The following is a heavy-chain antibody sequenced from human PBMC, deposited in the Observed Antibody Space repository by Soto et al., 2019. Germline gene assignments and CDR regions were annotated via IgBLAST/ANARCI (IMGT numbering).Heavy chain of an antibody. CDR3: ARRRCGELLGRYYYGMDV. J-gene: IGHJ6*02. CDR2: INHSGST. Sequence: SETLSLTCAVYGGSFSGYYWSWIRQPPGKGLEWIGEINHSGSTNYNPSLKSRVTISVDTSKNQFSLKLSSVTAADTAVYYCARRRCGELLGRYYYGMDVWGQGTTVTVSS. CDR1: GGSFSGYY. D-gene: IGHD3-10*01. V-gene: IGHV4-34*01.